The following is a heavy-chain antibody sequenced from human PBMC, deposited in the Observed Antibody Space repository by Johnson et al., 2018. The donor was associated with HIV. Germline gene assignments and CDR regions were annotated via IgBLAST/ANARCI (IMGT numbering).Heavy chain of an antibody. CDR1: GFTFDDYA. CDR3: ARVRRSGTYYVDAFDI. CDR2: INWNGGTT. D-gene: IGHD1-26*01. V-gene: IGHV3-20*04. J-gene: IGHJ3*02. Sequence: VQLVESGGGVVRPGGSLRLSCAASGFTFDDYAMTWVRQAPGKGLEWVSAINWNGGTTGYTDSVKGRFTISRDNSKNTLYLQMNSLRAEDTAVYYCARVRRSGTYYVDAFDIWGQGTMVTVSS.